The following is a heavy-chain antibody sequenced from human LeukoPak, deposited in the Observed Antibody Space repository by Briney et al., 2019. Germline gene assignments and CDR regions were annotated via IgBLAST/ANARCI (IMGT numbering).Heavy chain of an antibody. V-gene: IGHV3-30*02. CDR3: AKDRESQLLQNYYYYYMDV. D-gene: IGHD2-2*01. CDR2: IRYDGSNK. Sequence: GGSLRLXCAASGFTFSSYGMHWVRQAPGKGLEWVAFIRYDGSNKYYADSVKGRFTISRDNSKNTLYLQMNSLRAEDTAVYYCAKDRESQLLQNYYYYYMDVWGKGTTVTVSS. J-gene: IGHJ6*03. CDR1: GFTFSSYG.